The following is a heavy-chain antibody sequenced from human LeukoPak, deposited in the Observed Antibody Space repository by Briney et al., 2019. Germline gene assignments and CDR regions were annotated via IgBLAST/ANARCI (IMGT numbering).Heavy chain of an antibody. J-gene: IGHJ4*02. CDR2: IYYSGST. CDR1: GGSISSSSYY. CDR3: ALRDYGDSHYFDY. V-gene: IGHV4-39*07. Sequence: SETLSLTCTVSGGSISSSSYYWGWIRQPPGRGLEWIGSIYYSGSTYYNPSLKSRVTISVDTSKNQFSLKLSSVTAADTAVYYCALRDYGDSHYFDYWGQGTLVTVSS. D-gene: IGHD4-17*01.